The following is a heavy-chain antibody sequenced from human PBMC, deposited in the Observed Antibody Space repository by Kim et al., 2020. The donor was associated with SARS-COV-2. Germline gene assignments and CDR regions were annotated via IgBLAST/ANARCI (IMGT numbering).Heavy chain of an antibody. Sequence: ASVKVSCKVSGYTLTELSMHWVRQAPGKGLEWMGGFDPEDGETIYAQKFQARVTMTEDTSADTAYMELSSLRSEDTAVYYCATEPMVRLTGTPRLYYYMDVWGKGTTVTVSS. J-gene: IGHJ6*03. CDR3: ATEPMVRLTGTPRLYYYMDV. CDR2: FDPEDGET. V-gene: IGHV1-24*01. D-gene: IGHD1-7*01. CDR1: GYTLTELS.